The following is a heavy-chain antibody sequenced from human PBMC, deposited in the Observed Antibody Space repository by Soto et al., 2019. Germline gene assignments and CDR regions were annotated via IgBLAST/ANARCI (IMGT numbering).Heavy chain of an antibody. CDR2: IIPIFGTA. CDR3: ARVPLRSDYGDAYFDY. V-gene: IGHV1-69*13. D-gene: IGHD4-17*01. Sequence: SVKVSCKASGGTFSSYAISWVRQAPGQGLEWMGGIIPIFGTANYAQKFQGRVTITADESTSTAYMELSSLRSEDTAVYYCARVPLRSDYGDAYFDYWGQGTMVTVSS. J-gene: IGHJ4*02. CDR1: GGTFSSYA.